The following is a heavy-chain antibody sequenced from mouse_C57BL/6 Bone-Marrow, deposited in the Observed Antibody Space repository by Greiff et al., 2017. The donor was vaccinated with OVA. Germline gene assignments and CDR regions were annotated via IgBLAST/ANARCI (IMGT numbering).Heavy chain of an antibody. CDR2: INPGSGGT. V-gene: IGHV1-54*01. J-gene: IGHJ2*01. Sequence: VQLQQSGAELVRPGTSVKVSCKASGYAFTNYLIEWVKQRPGQGLEWIGVINPGSGGTNYNEKFKGKATLTADKSSSTAYMQLRSLTSEDSAVYFCAGGRGVTGPDYWGQGATLTVSS. CDR1: GYAFTNYL. D-gene: IGHD2-13*01. CDR3: AGGRGVTGPDY.